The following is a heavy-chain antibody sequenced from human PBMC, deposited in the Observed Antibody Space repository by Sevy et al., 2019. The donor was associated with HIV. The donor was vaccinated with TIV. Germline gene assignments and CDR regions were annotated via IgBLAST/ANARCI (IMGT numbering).Heavy chain of an antibody. CDR2: ISGSGCST. J-gene: IGHJ4*02. V-gene: IGHV3-23*01. D-gene: IGHD2-15*01. CDR3: AKDQRGVAAHFDY. Sequence: GGSLRLSCAASGFTFSSYAMSWVRQAPGKGLEWVSAISGSGCSTYYADSVKGRFTISRDNSKNTLYLQMNSLRAEDMAVYYCAKDQRGVAAHFDYWGQGTLVTVSS. CDR1: GFTFSSYA.